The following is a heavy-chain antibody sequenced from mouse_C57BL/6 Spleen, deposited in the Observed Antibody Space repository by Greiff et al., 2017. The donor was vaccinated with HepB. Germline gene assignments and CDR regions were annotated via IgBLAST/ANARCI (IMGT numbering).Heavy chain of an antibody. V-gene: IGHV1-15*01. Sequence: VHLVESGAELVRPGASVTLSCKASGYTFTDYEMHWVKQTPVHGLEWIGAIDPETGGTAYNQKFKGKAILTADKSSSTAYIELRSLTSEDSAVYYCTYDDDGYAMDYWGQGTSVTVSS. CDR1: GYTFTDYE. CDR2: IDPETGGT. CDR3: TYDDDGYAMDY. D-gene: IGHD2-4*01. J-gene: IGHJ4*01.